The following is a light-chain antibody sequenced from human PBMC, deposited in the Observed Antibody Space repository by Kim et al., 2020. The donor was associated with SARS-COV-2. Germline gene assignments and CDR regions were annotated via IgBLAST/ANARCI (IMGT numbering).Light chain of an antibody. CDR1: QDINNF. J-gene: IGKJ4*01. CDR2: AAS. V-gene: IGKV1-27*01. Sequence: ASVGDRVTITCRASQDINNFLAWYQQKPGKVPKVLISAASTLQSGVPSRFSGSGSGTNFTLTISSLQPEDVATYYCQKYNGAPLTFGGGTKVDIK. CDR3: QKYNGAPLT.